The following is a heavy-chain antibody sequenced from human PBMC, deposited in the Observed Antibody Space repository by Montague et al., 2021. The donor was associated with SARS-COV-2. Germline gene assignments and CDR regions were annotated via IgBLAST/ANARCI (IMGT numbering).Heavy chain of an antibody. CDR3: ARRVYSYGSGTYRD. CDR2: INHNGNT. J-gene: IGHJ4*02. CDR1: GGSSFGFY. D-gene: IGHD3-10*01. V-gene: IGHV4-34*01. Sequence: SETLSLTCTVAGGSSFGFYWGWVRQPPGRGLEWIGEINHNGNTQYNPSLKSRVTISVDTSRVHFSLRLTSVTAADTAVYYCARRVYSYGSGTYRDWGQGTLVTVSS.